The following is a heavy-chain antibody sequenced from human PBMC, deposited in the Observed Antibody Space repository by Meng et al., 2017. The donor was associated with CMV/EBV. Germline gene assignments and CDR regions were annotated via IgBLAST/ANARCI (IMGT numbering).Heavy chain of an antibody. Sequence: SCAASGFTFDDYGMSWVRQVPGKGLEWVSGINWNGGSTGYADSMRGRFTISRDNAKNSLSLQMNSLRAEDTALNYCTRNPRSSSSWYSFFDYWGQGTLVTVSS. D-gene: IGHD6-13*01. V-gene: IGHV3-20*04. J-gene: IGHJ4*02. CDR1: GFTFDDYG. CDR3: TRNPRSSSSWYSFFDY. CDR2: INWNGGST.